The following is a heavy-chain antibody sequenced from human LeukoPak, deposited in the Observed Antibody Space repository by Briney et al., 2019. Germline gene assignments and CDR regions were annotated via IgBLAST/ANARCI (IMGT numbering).Heavy chain of an antibody. Sequence: SQTLALTCAISGDSVSSNSAAWNWIRRSPSRGLEWLARTYYRSKWYNDYAVSVKSRITINPDTSRNQFSLQLNSVTPEDTAVYYCARDPSLRLETNWFDPWGQGTLVTVSS. D-gene: IGHD1-1*01. CDR1: GDSVSSNSAA. J-gene: IGHJ5*02. CDR3: ARDPSLRLETNWFDP. V-gene: IGHV6-1*01. CDR2: TYYRSKWYN.